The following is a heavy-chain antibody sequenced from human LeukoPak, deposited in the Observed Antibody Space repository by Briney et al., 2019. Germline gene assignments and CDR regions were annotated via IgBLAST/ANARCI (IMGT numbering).Heavy chain of an antibody. CDR1: GYTFISYG. CDR2: ISAYDGNT. CDR3: VRDGYGSGKGFFDY. J-gene: IGHJ4*02. D-gene: IGHD3-10*01. Sequence: ASVKVSCTASGYTFISYGFSWVRQAPGQGPEWMGWISAYDGNTNSAQKFQGRVIMTTDTSASTAYMELRSLRPDDTAVYYCVRDGYGSGKGFFDYWGRGTLVTVSS. V-gene: IGHV1-18*01.